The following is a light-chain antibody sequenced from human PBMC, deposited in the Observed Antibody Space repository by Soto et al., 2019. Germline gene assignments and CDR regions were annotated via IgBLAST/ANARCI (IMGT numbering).Light chain of an antibody. Sequence: SYELTQPPSVSVSPGQTASITCSGDKLGDKYASWYQQRPGQSPVVVIYQDSKRPSGIPERFSGSHSGNTATLTISGTQAMDEADYYCQAWDSSNYIFGTGTKDTVL. CDR1: KLGDKY. CDR2: QDS. J-gene: IGLJ1*01. V-gene: IGLV3-1*01. CDR3: QAWDSSNYI.